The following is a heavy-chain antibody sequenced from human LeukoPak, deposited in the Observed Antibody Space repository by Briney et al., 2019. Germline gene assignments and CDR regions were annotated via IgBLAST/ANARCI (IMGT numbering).Heavy chain of an antibody. D-gene: IGHD4-23*01. CDR1: GYSSSNYW. Sequence: GYSSSNYWNWCRRPMAPGQVVWMGIIYPGDSETTYSPAFQGQVTISVDKSISTAYLQWSSLKASDTAMYYCATVVRLWDFDCWGQGTLVTVSS. CDR2: IYPGDSET. J-gene: IGHJ4*02. V-gene: IGHV5-51*01. CDR3: ATVVRLWDFDC.